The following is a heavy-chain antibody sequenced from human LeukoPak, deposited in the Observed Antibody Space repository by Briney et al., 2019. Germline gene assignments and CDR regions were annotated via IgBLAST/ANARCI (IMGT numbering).Heavy chain of an antibody. Sequence: ASVKVSCKASGYTFSSYYMHWVRQAPGQGLEWMGIINPSGGSTSCAQKLQGRVTMTRDTSTSTVYMELSSLRSEDTAVYHCARFYSTKLYYYYGMDVWGQGTTVIVSS. CDR1: GYTFSSYY. CDR3: ARFYSTKLYYYYGMDV. D-gene: IGHD2-2*01. V-gene: IGHV1-46*04. CDR2: INPSGGST. J-gene: IGHJ6*02.